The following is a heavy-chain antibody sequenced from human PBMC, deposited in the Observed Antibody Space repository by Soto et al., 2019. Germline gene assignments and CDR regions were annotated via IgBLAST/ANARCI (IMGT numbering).Heavy chain of an antibody. CDR2: ITSSGGGT. CDR3: ARTRGSGYYPFDY. CDR1: GFTFSAYV. V-gene: IGHV3-23*01. D-gene: IGHD3-22*01. Sequence: GGSLRLSCAASGFTFSAYVMSWVRQAPGKGLEWVSSITSSGGGTYYADSVKGRFTVSRDNSKNTVYLQMNSLRDEDTAVYYCARTRGSGYYPFDYWGQGTLVTVSS. J-gene: IGHJ4*02.